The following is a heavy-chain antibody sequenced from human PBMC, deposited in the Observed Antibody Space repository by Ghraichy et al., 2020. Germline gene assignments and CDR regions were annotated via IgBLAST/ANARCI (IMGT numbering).Heavy chain of an antibody. Sequence: SETLSLTCTVSGGSISSSSYYWGWIRQPPGKGLEWIGSIYYSGSTYYNPSLKSRVTISVDTSKNQFSLKLSSVTAADTAVYYCASSTTEDFDYWGQGTLVTVPS. J-gene: IGHJ4*02. V-gene: IGHV4-39*01. CDR1: GGSISSSSYY. CDR2: IYYSGST. CDR3: ASSTTEDFDY. D-gene: IGHD4-17*01.